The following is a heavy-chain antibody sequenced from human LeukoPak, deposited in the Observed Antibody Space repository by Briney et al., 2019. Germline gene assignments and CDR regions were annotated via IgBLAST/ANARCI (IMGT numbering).Heavy chain of an antibody. D-gene: IGHD5-12*01. CDR1: GFTFSSYA. CDR3: AKGGGYEAQYYYYYLDV. V-gene: IGHV3-23*01. CDR2: ISGSGGST. J-gene: IGHJ6*03. Sequence: PGGSLRLSCAASGFTFSSYAMSWVRQAPGKGLEWVSAISGSGGSTYYADSVKGRFTISRDNSKNTLYLQMKSLRAEDTAVHYCAKGGGYEAQYYYYYLDVWGKGTTVTISS.